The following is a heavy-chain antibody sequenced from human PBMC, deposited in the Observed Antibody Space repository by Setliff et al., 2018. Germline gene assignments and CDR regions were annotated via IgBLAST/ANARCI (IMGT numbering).Heavy chain of an antibody. D-gene: IGHD3-16*01. CDR3: ARDRVWGTLDAFDI. Sequence: ASVKVSCKASGGTFSNYGVSWVRQAPGQGLEWMGRINANSGGTNYAQKLQGRVTMTRDTSISTAYMDLSRLRSDDTAVYYCARDRVWGTLDAFDIWGQGTVVTVSS. CDR2: INANSGGT. V-gene: IGHV1-2*06. CDR1: GGTFSNYG. J-gene: IGHJ3*02.